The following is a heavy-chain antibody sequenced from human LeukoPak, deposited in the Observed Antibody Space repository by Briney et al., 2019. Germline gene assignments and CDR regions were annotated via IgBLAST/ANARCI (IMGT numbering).Heavy chain of an antibody. V-gene: IGHV4-34*01. CDR1: GGSFSGYY. D-gene: IGHD6-13*01. CDR2: INHSGST. Sequence: SETLSLTCAVYGGSFSGYYWSWIRQPPGKGLEWIGEINHSGSTNYNPSLKSRVTISVDTSKNHFSLKLSSVTAADTAVYYCARAPGYSSSWYWFDPWGQGTLVTVSS. J-gene: IGHJ5*02. CDR3: ARAPGYSSSWYWFDP.